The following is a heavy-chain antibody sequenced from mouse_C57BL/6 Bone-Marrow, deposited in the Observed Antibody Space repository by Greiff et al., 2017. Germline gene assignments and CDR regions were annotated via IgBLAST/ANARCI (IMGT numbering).Heavy chain of an antibody. D-gene: IGHD1-1*01. J-gene: IGHJ1*03. Sequence: VMLVESGAELARPGASVKLSCKASGYTFTSYGISWVKQRTGQGLEWIGEIYPRSGNTYYNEKFKGKATLTADKSSSTAYMELRSLTSEDSAVYFCATTVVATDWYFDVWGTGTTVTVSS. CDR1: GYTFTSYG. CDR3: ATTVVATDWYFDV. CDR2: IYPRSGNT. V-gene: IGHV1-81*01.